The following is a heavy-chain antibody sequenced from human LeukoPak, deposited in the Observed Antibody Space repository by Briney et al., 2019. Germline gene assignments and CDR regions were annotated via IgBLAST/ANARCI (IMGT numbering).Heavy chain of an antibody. CDR1: GFTVSSNY. Sequence: GGSLRLSCAASGFTVSSNYMSWVRQAPGKGLEWVSVIYSGSSTYYADSVKVRFTISRDNSKNTLYLQMNSLRAEDTAVYYCAREFGDRSSENYFDYWGQGTLVTVSS. CDR3: AREFGDRSSENYFDY. D-gene: IGHD3-16*01. J-gene: IGHJ4*02. V-gene: IGHV3-53*01. CDR2: IYSGSST.